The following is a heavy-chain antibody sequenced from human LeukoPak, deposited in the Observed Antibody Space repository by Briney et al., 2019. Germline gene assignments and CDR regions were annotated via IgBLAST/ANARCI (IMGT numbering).Heavy chain of an antibody. CDR3: SRDPSNWFDP. CDR1: GDGVSSNSVA. J-gene: IGHJ5*02. Sequence: SQTLSLTCAISGDGVSSNSVAWNWIRQSPSRGLEWLGRTYYRSKWYNDYAVSVKSRITIKPDTSKNQFSLQLNSVTPEDTAVYYCSRDPSNWFDPWGPGTLVTVSS. CDR2: TYYRSKWYN. V-gene: IGHV6-1*01.